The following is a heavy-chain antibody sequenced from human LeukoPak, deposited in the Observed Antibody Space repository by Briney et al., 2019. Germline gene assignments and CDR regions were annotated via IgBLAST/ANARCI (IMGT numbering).Heavy chain of an antibody. CDR3: ARVSSSWYATPYYYYYGMDV. V-gene: IGHV1-69*13. CDR1: GYTFTSYG. J-gene: IGHJ6*02. D-gene: IGHD6-13*01. CDR2: IIPILGTA. Sequence: GASVKVSCKASGYTFTSYGISWVRQAPGQGLEWMGGIIPILGTANYAQKFQGRVTITADESTSTAYMELSSLRSEDTAVYYCARVSSSWYATPYYYYYGMDVWGQGTTVTVSS.